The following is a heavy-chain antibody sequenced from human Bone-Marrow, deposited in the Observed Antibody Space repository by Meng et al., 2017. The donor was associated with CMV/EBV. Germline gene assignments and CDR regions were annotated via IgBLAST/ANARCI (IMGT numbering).Heavy chain of an antibody. Sequence: GESLKISCAASGFTFSSYGMHWVRQAPGKGLEWVAFIRYDGSNKYYADSVKGRFTISRDNAQNSLYLQMNSLRVEDTAVYYCAREDGIVGATSAFDIWGQGTMVTVSS. CDR1: GFTFSSYG. CDR3: AREDGIVGATSAFDI. D-gene: IGHD1-26*01. J-gene: IGHJ3*02. V-gene: IGHV3-30*02. CDR2: IRYDGSNK.